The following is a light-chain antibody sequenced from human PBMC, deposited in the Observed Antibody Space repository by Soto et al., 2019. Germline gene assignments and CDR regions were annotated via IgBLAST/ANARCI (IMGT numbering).Light chain of an antibody. Sequence: DIQMTQSPSTLSASVGDRVSISCRASQSLNKWLAWYQQKPGEVPKLLVSDASNLESGVSSRFTGSGSRTEFTLTISSLQPDNFATYYCQQYTRYPYTFGQGTKLEIK. V-gene: IGKV1-5*01. J-gene: IGKJ2*01. CDR1: QSLNKW. CDR2: DAS. CDR3: QQYTRYPYT.